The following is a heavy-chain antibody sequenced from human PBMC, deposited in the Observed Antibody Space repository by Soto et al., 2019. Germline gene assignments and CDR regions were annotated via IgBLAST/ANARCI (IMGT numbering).Heavy chain of an antibody. D-gene: IGHD4-17*01. J-gene: IGHJ4*02. V-gene: IGHV1-3*01. CDR2: INAGNGKT. Sequence: GASVKVSCKDCGYTLTSYAMHWVSQEKGQRLEWMGWINAGNGKTKYSQKFQGRVTITRDTSPTTAYMELSSLRSEHTAVYFFPPDDYRDYVGAFFAYLGQGSLVTVSS. CDR3: PPDDYRDYVGAFFAY. CDR1: GYTLTSYA.